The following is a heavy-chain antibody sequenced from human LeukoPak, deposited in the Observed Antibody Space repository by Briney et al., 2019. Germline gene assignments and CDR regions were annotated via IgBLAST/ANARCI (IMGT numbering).Heavy chain of an antibody. CDR3: ASGLGDSENYGGAFRDY. V-gene: IGHV5-10-1*01. Sequence: GESLKISWKGSGYRFTNYWINWVRQLPGKGLEWMGRIDPSDSYTNYSPSFQGHVTISADKSISTAYLQWSSLKASDTAMYYCASGLGDSENYGGAFRDYWGQGTLVTVSS. J-gene: IGHJ4*02. CDR1: GYRFTNYW. D-gene: IGHD1-26*01. CDR2: IDPSDSYT.